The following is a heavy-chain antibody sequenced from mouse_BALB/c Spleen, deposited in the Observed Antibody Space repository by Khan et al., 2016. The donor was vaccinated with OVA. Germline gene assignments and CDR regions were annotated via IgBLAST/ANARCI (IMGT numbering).Heavy chain of an antibody. Sequence: EVQLQESGPGLVKPSQSLSLTVTGYSITSDYAWNWIRQFPGNKLEWMGSISYSGSTSYIPSLKSRISITRDTSKNQFFLQLNSVTTEDTATYYCARWFAYWGQGTLVTVSA. CDR3: ARWFAY. CDR2: ISYSGST. CDR1: GYSITSDYA. V-gene: IGHV3-2*02. J-gene: IGHJ3*01.